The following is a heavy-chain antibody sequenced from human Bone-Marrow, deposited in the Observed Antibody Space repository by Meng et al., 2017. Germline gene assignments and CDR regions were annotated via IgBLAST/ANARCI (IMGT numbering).Heavy chain of an antibody. D-gene: IGHD4-23*01. CDR2: IHTGGAT. Sequence: GESLKISCVASGFSVGNTYMSWVRQAPGKGLEWVAVIHTGGATDYADAVKGRFTISRDTSKNVLSLQMNSLRTEDTAMYYCARDHGGGVSGRISYGLDVWGQGTTVTVSS. CDR3: ARDHGGGVSGRISYGLDV. CDR1: GFSVGNTY. J-gene: IGHJ6*02. V-gene: IGHV3-53*01.